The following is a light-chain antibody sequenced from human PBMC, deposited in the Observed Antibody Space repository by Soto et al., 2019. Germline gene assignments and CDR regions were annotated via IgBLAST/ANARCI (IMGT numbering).Light chain of an antibody. CDR2: RNS. V-gene: IGLV3-9*01. CDR3: KVWDSSTGV. J-gene: IGLJ1*01. CDR1: NIGSKN. Sequence: ELTQPLSVSVALGQTARITCGGNNIGSKNVHWYQQKPGQAPVLVIYRNSNRPSGIPERFSGSNSGNTATLTISRAQAVDEADYYCKVWDSSTGVLGTGTKFTVL.